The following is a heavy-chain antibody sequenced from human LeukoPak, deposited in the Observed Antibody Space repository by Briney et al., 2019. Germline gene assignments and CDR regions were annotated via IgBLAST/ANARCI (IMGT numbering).Heavy chain of an antibody. CDR2: ISAYNGNT. CDR3: ARAWGEDIAARPYYFDY. J-gene: IGHJ4*02. V-gene: IGHV1-18*01. Sequence: GASVKVSCKASGYTFSNYAINWVRQAPGQGLEWMGWISAYNGNTNYAPKLQGRVTMTTDTSTSAAYMELRSLRSDDTAVYYCARAWGEDIAARPYYFDYWGQGSLVTVSS. D-gene: IGHD6-6*01. CDR1: GYTFSNYA.